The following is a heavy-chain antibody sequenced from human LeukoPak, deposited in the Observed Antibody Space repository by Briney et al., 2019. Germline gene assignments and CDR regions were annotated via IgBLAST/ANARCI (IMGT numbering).Heavy chain of an antibody. CDR1: GFTFSSYG. J-gene: IGHJ6*02. CDR2: ISYDGSNK. Sequence: AGGSLRLSCAASGFTFSSYGMHWVRQAPGKGLEWVAVISYDGSNKYYADSVKGRFTISRDNSKNTLYLQMSSLRAEDTAVYYCAKARPGITIFGVVIPKRGMDVWGQGTTVTVSS. D-gene: IGHD3-3*01. CDR3: AKARPGITIFGVVIPKRGMDV. V-gene: IGHV3-30*18.